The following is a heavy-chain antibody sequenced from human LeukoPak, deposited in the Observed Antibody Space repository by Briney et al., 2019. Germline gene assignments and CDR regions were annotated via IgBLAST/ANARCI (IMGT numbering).Heavy chain of an antibody. D-gene: IGHD3-10*01. V-gene: IGHV3-43*02. Sequence: PGPSLRLACQAAAFTCHDDAIDSVRQARRNGLGWVSLITGDVGTRHYADSVKGRFNISKDNSKKSLYLQMNRLRAEDTALYYCAKDTVTMLRGVISYYYHGMDVWGQGTTVTVSS. CDR3: AKDTVTMLRGVISYYYHGMDV. CDR2: ITGDVGTR. CDR1: AFTCHDDA. J-gene: IGHJ6*02.